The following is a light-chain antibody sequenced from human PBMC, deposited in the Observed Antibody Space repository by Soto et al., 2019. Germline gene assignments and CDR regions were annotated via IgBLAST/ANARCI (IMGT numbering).Light chain of an antibody. V-gene: IGKV3-20*01. J-gene: IGKJ5*01. CDR1: QSVTNSD. CDR3: QQYGSSPAT. CDR2: GAS. Sequence: EIVLTQSPGTLSLSAGERATLSCRASQSVTNSDLAWYQQKPGQAPRLLMYGASRRATGIPDRFSGSGSGTDFTLTISRLEPEDFAVYYCQQYGSSPATFGQGTRLEIK.